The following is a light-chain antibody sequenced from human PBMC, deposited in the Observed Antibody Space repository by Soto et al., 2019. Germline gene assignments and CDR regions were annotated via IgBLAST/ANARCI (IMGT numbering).Light chain of an antibody. V-gene: IGKV1-39*01. J-gene: IGKJ4*01. Sequence: DIQMTQSPSSLSASVGDRVTITCRASQTVMDHLNWYQQRPGIAPRLLIFSASTLQSGVPSRFSGSGSATEFTLTISGLQRDDFESYYCQQSLTLSFGGGTKVEIK. CDR3: QQSLTLS. CDR1: QTVMDH. CDR2: SAS.